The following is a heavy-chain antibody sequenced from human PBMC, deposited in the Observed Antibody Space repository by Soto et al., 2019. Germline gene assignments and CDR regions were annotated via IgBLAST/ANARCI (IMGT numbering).Heavy chain of an antibody. V-gene: IGHV5-51*01. J-gene: IGHJ4*02. CDR2: IYPGDSDT. CDR3: ASHPDYGDYVFDY. CDR1: GYSFTSYW. D-gene: IGHD4-17*01. Sequence: PGESLKISCKGSGYSFTSYWIGWVRQMPGKGLEWMGIIYPGDSDTRYSPSFQGQVTISADKSISTAYLQWSSLKAPDTAMYYCASHPDYGDYVFDYWGQGTLVTVSS.